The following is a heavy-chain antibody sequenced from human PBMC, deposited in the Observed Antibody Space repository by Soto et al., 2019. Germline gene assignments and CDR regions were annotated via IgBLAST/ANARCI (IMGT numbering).Heavy chain of an antibody. CDR1: GGSFSGYY. J-gene: IGHJ6*02. CDR3: ARGATTVEHYYYYGLDV. D-gene: IGHD4-17*01. Sequence: PSETLSLTCTVYGGSFSGYYWSWIRQPPGKGLDWIGEINHSGSTTYNPSLKSRVTISVDTSKNQFSLKPSSVTAADTAVYYCARGATTVEHYYYYGLDVWGQGTTVTVSS. V-gene: IGHV4-34*01. CDR2: INHSGST.